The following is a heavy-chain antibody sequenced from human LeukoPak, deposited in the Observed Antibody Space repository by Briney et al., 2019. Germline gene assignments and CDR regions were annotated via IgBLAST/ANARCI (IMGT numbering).Heavy chain of an antibody. V-gene: IGHV5-51*01. D-gene: IGHD6-13*01. CDR3: AIRRIAAAGRTFDY. CDR2: IYPGESDT. Sequence: GEALKISCQGSGYSFTSYWIGWVRQMPGKGLEWMGIIYPGESDTRYSPSFQGQVTISADKSISTAYLQWSTLKASDTAMYYCAIRRIAAAGRTFDYWGQGTLVTVSS. J-gene: IGHJ4*02. CDR1: GYSFTSYW.